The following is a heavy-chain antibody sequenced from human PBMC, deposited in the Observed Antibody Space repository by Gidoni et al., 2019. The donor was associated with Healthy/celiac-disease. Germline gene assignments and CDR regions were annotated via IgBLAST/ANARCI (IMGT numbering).Heavy chain of an antibody. CDR1: ARSICSGSYY. J-gene: IGHJ4*02. CDR3: ASSHNYYGSGSYSEPFDY. D-gene: IGHD3-10*01. V-gene: IGHV4-61*02. CDR2: IYTSGST. Sequence: LQLQESRPGPVTPSQTPSLTRTASARSICSGSYYSSWIRQPAGKGLEWIGRIYTSGSTNYNPSLKSRVTISVDTSKNQFSLKLSYVTAADTAVYYCASSHNYYGSGSYSEPFDYWGQGTLVTVSS.